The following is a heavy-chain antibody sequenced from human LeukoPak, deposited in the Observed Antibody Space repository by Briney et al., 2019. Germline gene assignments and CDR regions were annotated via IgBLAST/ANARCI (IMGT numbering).Heavy chain of an antibody. J-gene: IGHJ4*02. Sequence: SETLSLTCAVYGGSFSCDYWSWIRQPPGKGLEWIGDINHSGSTNYNPSLKSRVTMSEDTSKNQFSLKLSSVTAADTAVYYCARSFSGDYPDYWGQGTLVTVSS. V-gene: IGHV4-34*01. CDR2: INHSGST. CDR3: ARSFSGDYPDY. CDR1: GGSFSCDY. D-gene: IGHD4-17*01.